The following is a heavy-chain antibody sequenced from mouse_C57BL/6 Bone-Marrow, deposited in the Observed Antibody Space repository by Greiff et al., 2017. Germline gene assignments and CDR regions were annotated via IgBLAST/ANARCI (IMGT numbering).Heavy chain of an antibody. J-gene: IGHJ4*01. CDR2: IDPEDGDT. CDR3: TYYYGSSHYYYAMDY. D-gene: IGHD1-1*01. V-gene: IGHV14-1*01. Sequence: VQLKQSGAELVRPGASVKLSCTASGFNIKDYYMHWVKQRPEQGLEWIGRIDPEDGDTEYAPKFQGKATMTADTSSNTAYLQLSSLTSEDTAVYYCTYYYGSSHYYYAMDYWGQGTSVTVSS. CDR1: GFNIKDYY.